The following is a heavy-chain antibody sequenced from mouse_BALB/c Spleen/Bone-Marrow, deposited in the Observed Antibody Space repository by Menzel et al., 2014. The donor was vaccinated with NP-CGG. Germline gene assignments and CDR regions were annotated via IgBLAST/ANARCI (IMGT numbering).Heavy chain of an antibody. V-gene: IGHV7-1*02. CDR1: GFTFSDFY. Sequence: EVKLVESGGGLAQPGGSLRLSCATSGFTFSDFYMEWVRRPPGKRLEWIAASRNKANDYTTEYSASVKGRFIVSRDTSQSILYLQMSALRPEDTAIYYCARGELETGSFDYWGQGTTLTVSS. CDR2: SRNKANDYTT. CDR3: ARGELETGSFDY. J-gene: IGHJ2*01. D-gene: IGHD4-1*01.